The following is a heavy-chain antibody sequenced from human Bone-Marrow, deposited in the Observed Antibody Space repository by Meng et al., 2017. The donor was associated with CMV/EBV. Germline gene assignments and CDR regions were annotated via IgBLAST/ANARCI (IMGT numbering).Heavy chain of an antibody. CDR1: GFSLSNARMG. CDR3: ARIQPYYYYYYGMDV. Sequence: SGPTLVKPTETLTLTCTVSGFSLSNARMGVSWIRQPPGKALEWLAHIFSNDEKSYSTSLKSRLIISKDTSKSQVVLTMTNMDPVDTATYYCARIQPYYYYYYGMDVCGQGTTVTVSS. CDR2: IFSNDEK. J-gene: IGHJ6*02. V-gene: IGHV2-26*01.